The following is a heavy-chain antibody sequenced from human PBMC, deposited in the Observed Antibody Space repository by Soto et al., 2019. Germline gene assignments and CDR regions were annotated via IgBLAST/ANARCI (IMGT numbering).Heavy chain of an antibody. J-gene: IGHJ6*02. D-gene: IGHD6-19*01. CDR3: ARGRSGWYYYYYYGMDV. CDR1: GYTFTGYY. Sequence: ASVKVSCKASGYTFTGYYMHWVRQAPGQGLEWMGWINPNSGGTNYAQKFQGRVTMTRDTSISTAYMELSRLRSDDTAVYYCARGRSGWYYYYYYGMDVWGQGTTVTVSS. V-gene: IGHV1-2*02. CDR2: INPNSGGT.